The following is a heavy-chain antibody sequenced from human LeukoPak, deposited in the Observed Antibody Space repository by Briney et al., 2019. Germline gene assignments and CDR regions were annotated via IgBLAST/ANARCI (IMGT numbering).Heavy chain of an antibody. J-gene: IGHJ4*02. Sequence: ASAKVSCKASGYTFTGYYMHWVRQAPGQGLEWMGWINTNTGNPTYAQGFTGRFVFSLDTSVSTAYLQISSLKAEDTAVYYCARTVAGLSDWIDYWGQGTLVTVSS. D-gene: IGHD6-19*01. V-gene: IGHV7-4-1*02. CDR2: INTNTGNP. CDR1: GYTFTGYY. CDR3: ARTVAGLSDWIDY.